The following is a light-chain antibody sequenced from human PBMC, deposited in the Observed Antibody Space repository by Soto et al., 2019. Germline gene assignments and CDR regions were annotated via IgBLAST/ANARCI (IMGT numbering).Light chain of an antibody. Sequence: EVVLTQSPDTLSLSPGETATLSCRASQRVDRYVAWYQQKLGQAPRLLIYDAYTRATGVAERFTGSGSATDFSLTSTSLELEDFAVYYCQQRAKWPSTFGPGTKVE. CDR3: QQRAKWPST. CDR1: QRVDRY. CDR2: DAY. V-gene: IGKV3-11*01. J-gene: IGKJ2*02.